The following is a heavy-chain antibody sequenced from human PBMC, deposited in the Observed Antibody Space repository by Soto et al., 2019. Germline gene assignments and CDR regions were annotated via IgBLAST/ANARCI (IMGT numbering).Heavy chain of an antibody. D-gene: IGHD3-22*01. V-gene: IGHV3-23*01. CDR2: ISGSGGST. CDR1: GFTFSSYA. CDR3: AKDGAYMYYYDSSGYLDY. Sequence: GGSLRLSCAPSGFTFSSYAMSWVRQAPGKGLEWVSAISGSGGSTYYADSVKGRFTISRDNSKNTLYLQMNSLRAEDTAVYYCAKDGAYMYYYDSSGYLDYWGQGTLVTVSS. J-gene: IGHJ4*02.